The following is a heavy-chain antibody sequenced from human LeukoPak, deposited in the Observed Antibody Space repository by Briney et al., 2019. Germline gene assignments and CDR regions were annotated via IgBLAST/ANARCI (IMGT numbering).Heavy chain of an antibody. D-gene: IGHD2-8*01. CDR2: ISDTPV. V-gene: IGHV3-23*01. J-gene: IGHJ3*02. Sequence: GSLRLSCAASGFTFGTHAMTWVRQPPGKGLEWVSTISDTPVYYADSVKGRFTISRGDSKSTLFLQMSSLRVEDTAIYYCAKDSFSHNGIYDALDIWGLGTMVTVSS. CDR1: GFTFGTHA. CDR3: AKDSFSHNGIYDALDI.